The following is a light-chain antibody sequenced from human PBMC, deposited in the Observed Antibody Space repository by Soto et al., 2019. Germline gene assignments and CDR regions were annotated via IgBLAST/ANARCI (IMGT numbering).Light chain of an antibody. V-gene: IGLV2-14*01. Sequence: QSVLTQPASVSGSPGQSITISCTGTSSDVGGYNYVSWFQLHPGKAPKLIIYEVSYRPSGVSNRFSGSKSGDTASLTISGLQAEDEADYYCSSFTNTITRYAFGTGTKLTVL. CDR1: SSDVGGYNY. CDR3: SSFTNTITRYA. J-gene: IGLJ1*01. CDR2: EVS.